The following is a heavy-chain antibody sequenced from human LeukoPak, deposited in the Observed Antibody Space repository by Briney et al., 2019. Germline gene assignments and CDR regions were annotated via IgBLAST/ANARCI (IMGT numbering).Heavy chain of an antibody. D-gene: IGHD3-22*01. Sequence: PSQTLSLTCTVSGGSISSSSYYWGWIRQPPGKGLEWIGSIYYSGSTYYNPSLKSRVTISVDTSKNQFSLKLSSVTAADTAVYYCARDPYYYDSSGYQNAFDIWGQGTMVTVSS. CDR2: IYYSGST. J-gene: IGHJ3*02. V-gene: IGHV4-39*07. CDR3: ARDPYYYDSSGYQNAFDI. CDR1: GGSISSSSYY.